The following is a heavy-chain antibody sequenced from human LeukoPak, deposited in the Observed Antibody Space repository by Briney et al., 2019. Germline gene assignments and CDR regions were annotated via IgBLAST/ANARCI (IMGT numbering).Heavy chain of an antibody. V-gene: IGHV4-34*01. CDR2: INHSGSS. CDR3: ARSPRGSSGWYARCFQH. J-gene: IGHJ1*01. D-gene: IGHD6-19*01. Sequence: SETLSLTCAVYGGSFINYYWSWIRQPPGKGLEWIGEINHSGSSKYNPSLKSRVTISIDTSKNQLSLKLSSVTAADTAVYYCARSPRGSSGWYARCFQHWGQGTLVTVSS. CDR1: GGSFINYY.